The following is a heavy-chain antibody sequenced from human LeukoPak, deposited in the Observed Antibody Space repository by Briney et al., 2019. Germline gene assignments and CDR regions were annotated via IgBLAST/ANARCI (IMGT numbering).Heavy chain of an antibody. Sequence: ASVKVSCKASGYTFTSYGISWVRQAPGQGLEWMGWISDYNGNTKYAQKFQGRVTMTTDTSTSTAYMELRSLRSDDTAVYYCARGSLGYCSGGSCSWFDPWGQGTLVTVSS. CDR2: ISDYNGNT. J-gene: IGHJ5*02. V-gene: IGHV1-18*01. D-gene: IGHD2-15*01. CDR1: GYTFTSYG. CDR3: ARGSLGYCSGGSCSWFDP.